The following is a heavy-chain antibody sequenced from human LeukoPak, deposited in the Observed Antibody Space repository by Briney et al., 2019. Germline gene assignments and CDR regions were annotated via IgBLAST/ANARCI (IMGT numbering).Heavy chain of an antibody. V-gene: IGHV4-59*08. CDR2: IYNSGST. CDR3: ARREVTTWWYFDL. Sequence: PSETLSLTCTVSGGSISNYYWSWIRQSLGKGLEWIAYIYNSGSTNYNPSLKSRVTISVDTSKNQFSLKLSSVTAADTAVYYCARREVTTWWYFDLWGRGTLVTVSS. J-gene: IGHJ2*01. D-gene: IGHD4-17*01. CDR1: GGSISNYY.